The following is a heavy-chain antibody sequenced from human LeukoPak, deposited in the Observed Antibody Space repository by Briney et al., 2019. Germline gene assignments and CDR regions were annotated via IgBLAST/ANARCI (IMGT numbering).Heavy chain of an antibody. CDR2: MNPNSGNT. CDR1: GYTFTSYD. J-gene: IGHJ3*02. D-gene: IGHD1-7*01. V-gene: IGHV1-8*01. Sequence: GASVKVSCKASGYTFTSYDINWVRQATGQGLEWMGWMNPNSGNTGYAQKFQGRVTMTRNTSISTAYMELSSLRSEDTAVYYCASYLYNWNYGPSDAFDIWGQGTMVTVSS. CDR3: ASYLYNWNYGPSDAFDI.